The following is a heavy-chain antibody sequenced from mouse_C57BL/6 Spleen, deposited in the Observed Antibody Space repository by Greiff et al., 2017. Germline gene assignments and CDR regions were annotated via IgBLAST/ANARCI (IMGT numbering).Heavy chain of an antibody. D-gene: IGHD1-1*01. CDR3: ASRETVVDYYYAMDY. V-gene: IGHV1-64*01. Sequence: QVQLQQPGAELVKPGASVKLSCKASGYTFTSYWMHWVKQRPGQGLEWIGMIHPNSGSTNYNEKFKSKATLTVDKSSSTAYMELRSLTSEDSAVYFCASRETVVDYYYAMDYWGQGTSGTVSS. CDR1: GYTFTSYW. CDR2: IHPNSGST. J-gene: IGHJ4*01.